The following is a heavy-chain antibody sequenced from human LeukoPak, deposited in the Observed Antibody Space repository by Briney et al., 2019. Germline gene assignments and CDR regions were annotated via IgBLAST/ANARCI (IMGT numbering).Heavy chain of an antibody. J-gene: IGHJ4*02. CDR3: ARGSHSYDSNDFDF. V-gene: IGHV3-15*01. CDR2: IRSTTAGGTT. D-gene: IGHD3-22*01. Sequence: PGGSLRLSCAASGFSFSYTWMNWVRQAPGKGLEWVGRIRSTTAGGTTDYAAPVKGRFTISRDDSKNTPYLQMTGLKSEGTAVYYCARGSHSYDSNDFDFWGQGTLVTVSS. CDR1: GFSFSYTW.